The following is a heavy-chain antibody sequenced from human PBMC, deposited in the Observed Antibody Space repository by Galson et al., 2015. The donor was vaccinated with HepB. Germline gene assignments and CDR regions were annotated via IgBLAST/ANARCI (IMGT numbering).Heavy chain of an antibody. CDR1: GFTFSSYG. Sequence: SLRLSCAASGFTFSSYGMHWVRQAPGKGLEWVAVISYDGSNKYYADSVKGRFTISRDNSKNTLYLQMNSLRAEDTAVYYCAKDRDSGSYLQHWGQGTLVTVSP. D-gene: IGHD1-26*01. V-gene: IGHV3-30*18. CDR3: AKDRDSGSYLQH. J-gene: IGHJ1*01. CDR2: ISYDGSNK.